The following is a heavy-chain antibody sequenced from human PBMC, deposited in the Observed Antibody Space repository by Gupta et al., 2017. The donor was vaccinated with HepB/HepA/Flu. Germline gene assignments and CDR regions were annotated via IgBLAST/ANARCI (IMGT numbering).Heavy chain of an antibody. J-gene: IGHJ4*02. D-gene: IGHD3-3*01. Sequence: EVQLLESGGGLVQPGGSLRLSCATSGFTFSTYAISWVRQAPGKGLEWVSAISASGDSTYYADSVKGRFTIARDNSKNTLYLQMNSLRAEDTALYYCEKWDKDLQWLRSFDHWGQGTRVTVSA. CDR1: GFTFSTYA. V-gene: IGHV3-23*01. CDR3: EKWDKDLQWLRSFDH. CDR2: ISASGDST.